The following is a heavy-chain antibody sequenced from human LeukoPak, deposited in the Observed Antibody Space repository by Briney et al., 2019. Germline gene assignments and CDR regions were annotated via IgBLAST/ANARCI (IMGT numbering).Heavy chain of an antibody. Sequence: ASVKVSCKASGGTFSSYAISWVRQAPGQGLEWMGGILPIFGTANYAQKFQGRVTITADESTSTAYMELSSLRSEDTAVYYCARDIVVVPAALWAFDIWGQGTMVTVSS. CDR1: GGTFSSYA. CDR3: ARDIVVVPAALWAFDI. J-gene: IGHJ3*02. V-gene: IGHV1-69*13. D-gene: IGHD2-2*01. CDR2: ILPIFGTA.